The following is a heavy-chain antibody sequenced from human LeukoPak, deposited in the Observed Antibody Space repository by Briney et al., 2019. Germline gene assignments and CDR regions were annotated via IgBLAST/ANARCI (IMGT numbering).Heavy chain of an antibody. CDR3: VKDVGGSYAFDY. Sequence: GGSLRLSCSASGLTFSRYAMHWARQAPGKGLEYVSGINDNGGRTHYGDSVKGRFSISRDNSKNTLHLQMSTLRAEDTALYYCVKDVGGSYAFDYWGQGILVTVAS. J-gene: IGHJ4*02. CDR2: INDNGGRT. D-gene: IGHD1-26*01. CDR1: GLTFSRYA. V-gene: IGHV3-64D*09.